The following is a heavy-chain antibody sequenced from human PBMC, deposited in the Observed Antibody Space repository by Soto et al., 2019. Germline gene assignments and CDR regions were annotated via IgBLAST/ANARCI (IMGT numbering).Heavy chain of an antibody. J-gene: IGHJ3*02. CDR2: IYYSGST. Sequence: QVQLQESGPGLVKPSETLSLTCSVSGGSITSYYWSWIRQPPGKGLEWIAYIYYSGSTSYNPSLKSRVPISLDTSKNPVSLKLSSVTAADTAVYYCARTYDGSGPNSGGYGFDIWGQVTMVTVSS. CDR1: GGSITSYY. V-gene: IGHV4-59*03. CDR3: ARTYDGSGPNSGGYGFDI. D-gene: IGHD3-22*01.